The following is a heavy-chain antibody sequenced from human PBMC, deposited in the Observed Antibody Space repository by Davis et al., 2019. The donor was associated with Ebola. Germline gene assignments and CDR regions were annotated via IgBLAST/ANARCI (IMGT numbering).Heavy chain of an antibody. CDR3: AKVGTSVTAFDH. CDR2: INTYSGGT. Sequence: ASVKVSCKASGHTFNGYYMYWVRQAPGQGLEWMGWINTYSGGTKYAQKFQGRVTMARDTSINRDCMELSRLRSDDTAVYYCAKVGTSVTAFDHCGQGTLVTVSS. D-gene: IGHD4-17*01. CDR1: GHTFNGYY. V-gene: IGHV1-2*02. J-gene: IGHJ4*02.